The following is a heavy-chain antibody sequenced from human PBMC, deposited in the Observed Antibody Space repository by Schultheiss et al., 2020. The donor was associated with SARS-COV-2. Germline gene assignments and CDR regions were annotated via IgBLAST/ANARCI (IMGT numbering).Heavy chain of an antibody. CDR3: ARDSPSSYCGGDCPPDY. D-gene: IGHD2-21*02. CDR1: GFTFSSYD. CDR2: IGTAGDP. J-gene: IGHJ4*02. V-gene: IGHV3-13*05. Sequence: GGSLRLSCAASGFTFSSYDMHWVRQATGKGLEWVSAIGTAGDPYYPGSVKGRFTISRDNSKNTLYLQMNSLRAEDTAVYYCARDSPSSYCGGDCPPDYWGQGTLVTVSS.